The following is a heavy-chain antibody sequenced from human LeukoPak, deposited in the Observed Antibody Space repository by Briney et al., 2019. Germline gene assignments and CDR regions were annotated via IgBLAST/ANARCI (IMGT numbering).Heavy chain of an antibody. CDR1: GFTFSSYS. Sequence: PGGSLRLSCAASGFTFSSYSMNWVRQAPGKGLEWIAYITSSSSTIYYADSVKGRFTISRDNANNSLYLLMNGLRAEDTAVYYCAKVTLYYDSSGSPRRDVWGKGTTVTVSS. D-gene: IGHD3-22*01. V-gene: IGHV3-48*01. J-gene: IGHJ6*04. CDR3: AKVTLYYDSSGSPRRDV. CDR2: ITSSSSTI.